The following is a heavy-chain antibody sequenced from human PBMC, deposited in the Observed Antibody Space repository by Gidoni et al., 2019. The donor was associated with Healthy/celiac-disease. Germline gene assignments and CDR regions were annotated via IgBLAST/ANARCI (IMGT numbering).Heavy chain of an antibody. J-gene: IGHJ3*02. CDR3: ARGGRWLQFGLWAFDI. D-gene: IGHD5-12*01. CDR2: ISSNSTTI. CDR1: GFPFSSYS. V-gene: IGHV3-48*01. Sequence: EVQLVESGGGLVQPGGSLRLSCAASGFPFSSYSMNWVRQAPGKGLEWVSYISSNSTTIYYTDSVMGRFSISRDNAKNSLYLQMNSLRAEDTAVYYCARGGRWLQFGLWAFDIWGQGTMVTVSS.